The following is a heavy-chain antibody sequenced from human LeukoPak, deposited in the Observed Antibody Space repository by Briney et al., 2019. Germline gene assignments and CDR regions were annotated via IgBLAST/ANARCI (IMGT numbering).Heavy chain of an antibody. D-gene: IGHD3-3*01. J-gene: IGHJ6*02. CDR1: GFTFSSYA. CDR2: ISYDGSNK. V-gene: IGHV3-30-3*01. Sequence: GGSLRLSCAASGFTFSSYAMHWVRQAPGKGLEWVAVISYDGSNKYYADSVKGRFTISRDNSKNTLYLQMNSLGAEDTAVYYCARQRITIFGVVTFYYYYGMDVWGQGTTVTVSS. CDR3: ARQRITIFGVVTFYYYYGMDV.